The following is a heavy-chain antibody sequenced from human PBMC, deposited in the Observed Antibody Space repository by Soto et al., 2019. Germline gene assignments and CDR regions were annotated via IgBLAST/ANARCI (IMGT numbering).Heavy chain of an antibody. V-gene: IGHV4-39*01. CDR1: GDSISSRSYY. CDR3: ARQAYGSQYYYYYYGMDV. D-gene: IGHD3-10*01. Sequence: SETLSLTCTVTGDSISSRSYYWGWIRQPPGKGLEWIGSIYYSGSTYNNPSLRSRVSMSIDTSKDQFSLKLKSVTAADTALYFCARQAYGSQYYYYYYGMDVWGQGTTVT. J-gene: IGHJ6*02. CDR2: IYYSGST.